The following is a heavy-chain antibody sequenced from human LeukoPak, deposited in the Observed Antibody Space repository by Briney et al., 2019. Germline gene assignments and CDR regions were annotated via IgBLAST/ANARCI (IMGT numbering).Heavy chain of an antibody. Sequence: PGGSLRLSCAASGFTFSSYEMNWVRQAPGKGLEWVSSISSSGSTIYYSDSVKGRFTISRDNAKNSLYLQTNSLRAEDTAVYFCARDQGYYGSGSFPRHFDYWGQGTLVTVSS. J-gene: IGHJ4*02. CDR2: ISSSGSTI. D-gene: IGHD3-10*01. CDR3: ARDQGYYGSGSFPRHFDY. CDR1: GFTFSSYE. V-gene: IGHV3-48*03.